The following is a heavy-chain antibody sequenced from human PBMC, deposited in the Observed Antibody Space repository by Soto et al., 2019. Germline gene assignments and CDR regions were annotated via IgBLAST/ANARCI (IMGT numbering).Heavy chain of an antibody. V-gene: IGHV3-11*06. Sequence: PGGSLRLSCAASGFTFSDYEMSWIRQAPGKGLEWVSYISSSSSNTNYADSVKGRFTISRDNAKNSLYLQMNSLRAEDTAVYYCARHPERIAQIGWFDPWGQGTLVTVLL. D-gene: IGHD6-13*01. CDR3: ARHPERIAQIGWFDP. CDR2: ISSSSSNT. J-gene: IGHJ5*02. CDR1: GFTFSDYE.